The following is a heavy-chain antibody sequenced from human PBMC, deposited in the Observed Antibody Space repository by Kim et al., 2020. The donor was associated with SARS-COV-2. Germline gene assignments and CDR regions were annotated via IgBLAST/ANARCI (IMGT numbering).Heavy chain of an antibody. J-gene: IGHJ6*02. D-gene: IGHD6-13*01. Sequence: ASVKVSCKVSGYTLTELSMHWVRQAPGKGLEWMGGFDPEDGETIYAQKFQGRVTMTEDTSTDTAYMELSSLRSEDTAVYYCATINRIAAAVNFYYYYYGMDVWGQGTTVTVSS. V-gene: IGHV1-24*01. CDR3: ATINRIAAAVNFYYYYYGMDV. CDR2: FDPEDGET. CDR1: GYTLTELS.